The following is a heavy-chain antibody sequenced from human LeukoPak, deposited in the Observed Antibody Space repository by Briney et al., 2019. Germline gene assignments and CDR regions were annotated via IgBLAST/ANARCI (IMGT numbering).Heavy chain of an antibody. CDR3: ARGGHKYYYDSSGFLLDY. CDR1: GYSISSGYY. Sequence: SETLSLTCTVSGYSISSGYYWGWIRQPPGKGLEWIGSIYHSGSTYYNPSLKSRVTISVDTSKNHFSLKLSSVTAADTAVYYCARGGHKYYYDSSGFLLDYWGQGTLVTVSS. J-gene: IGHJ4*02. CDR2: IYHSGST. D-gene: IGHD3-22*01. V-gene: IGHV4-38-2*02.